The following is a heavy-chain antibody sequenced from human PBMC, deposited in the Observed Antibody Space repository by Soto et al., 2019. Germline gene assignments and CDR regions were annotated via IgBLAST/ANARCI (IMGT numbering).Heavy chain of an antibody. Sequence: QVQLVESGGGLVKPGESLRLSCAASGFTFSDHYVTWIRQAPGKGLEWVSYISSSSSTIYYADSVKGRFTISRDNAKNSLYLQMNSLRDEDTAVYYCARDRPPITVTTYLFDYWGQGTLVTVSS. CDR2: ISSSSSTI. D-gene: IGHD4-17*01. V-gene: IGHV3-11*04. CDR3: ARDRPPITVTTYLFDY. J-gene: IGHJ4*02. CDR1: GFTFSDHY.